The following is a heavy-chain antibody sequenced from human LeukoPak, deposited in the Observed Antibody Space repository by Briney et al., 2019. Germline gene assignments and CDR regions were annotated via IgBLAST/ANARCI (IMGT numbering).Heavy chain of an antibody. J-gene: IGHJ4*02. V-gene: IGHV4-30-2*01. Sequence: SQTLSLTCAVSGGSISSGGYSWSWIRQPPGKGLEWIGYIYHSGGTYYNPSLKSRVTISVDRSKNQFSLKLSSVTAADTAVYYCARGRDPRITIFGVVTPFDYWGQGTLVTVSS. CDR2: IYHSGGT. CDR1: GGSISSGGYS. D-gene: IGHD3-3*01. CDR3: ARGRDPRITIFGVVTPFDY.